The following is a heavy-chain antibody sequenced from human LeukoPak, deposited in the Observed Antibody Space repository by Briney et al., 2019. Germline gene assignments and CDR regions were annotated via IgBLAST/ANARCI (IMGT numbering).Heavy chain of an antibody. Sequence: GASVKVSCKASGYTFTSYYINWVRQATGQGLEWMGWMNPNSGNTGYAQKFQRRVTMTRNTSISTAYMELRTLRSEDTAVYYCARGEWYRSPVDYWGQGTLVTVSS. CDR2: MNPNSGNT. CDR3: ARGEWYRSPVDY. J-gene: IGHJ4*02. CDR1: GYTFTSYY. V-gene: IGHV1-8*01. D-gene: IGHD6-19*01.